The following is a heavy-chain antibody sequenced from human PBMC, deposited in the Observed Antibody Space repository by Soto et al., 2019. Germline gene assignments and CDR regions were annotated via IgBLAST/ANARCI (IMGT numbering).Heavy chain of an antibody. CDR1: GYTLTELS. CDR3: ARDPTNQYSSGWYDY. D-gene: IGHD6-19*01. V-gene: IGHV1-24*01. J-gene: IGHJ4*02. CDR2: FDPEDGET. Sequence: ASVKVSCKVSGYTLTELSMHWVRQAPGKGLEWMGGFDPEDGETIYAQKFQGRVTMTEDTSTDTAYMELSSLRSEDTAVYYCARDPTNQYSSGWYDYWGQGTLVTVSS.